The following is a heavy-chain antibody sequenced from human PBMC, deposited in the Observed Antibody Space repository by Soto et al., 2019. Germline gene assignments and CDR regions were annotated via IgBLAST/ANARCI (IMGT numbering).Heavy chain of an antibody. CDR1: GYTFTSYY. V-gene: IGHV1-46*03. D-gene: IGHD5-12*01. Sequence: ASVKVSCKASGYTFTSYYMHWVRQAPGQGLEWMGIINPSGGSTSYAQKFQGRVTMTRDTSTSTVYMELSSLRSEDTAVYYCARGQGMVATPWHVLVAHNDEANDAFDIWG. CDR2: INPSGGST. CDR3: ARGQGMVATPWHVLVAHNDEANDAFDI. J-gene: IGHJ3*02.